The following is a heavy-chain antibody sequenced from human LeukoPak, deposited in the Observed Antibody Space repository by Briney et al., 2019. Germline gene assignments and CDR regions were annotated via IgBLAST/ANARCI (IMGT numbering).Heavy chain of an antibody. J-gene: IGHJ3*02. CDR2: IKQDGSEK. V-gene: IGHV3-7*01. D-gene: IGHD4-17*01. CDR1: GFTFSSYW. CDR3: ARSRRDGDYLFNAFDI. Sequence: GGSLRLSCAASGFTFSSYWMSWVRQAPGKGVEWVANIKQDGSEKYYVDSVKGRFTVSRDNARNSLELQMNSLRAEDTAVYYCARSRRDGDYLFNAFDIWGQGTMVTVSS.